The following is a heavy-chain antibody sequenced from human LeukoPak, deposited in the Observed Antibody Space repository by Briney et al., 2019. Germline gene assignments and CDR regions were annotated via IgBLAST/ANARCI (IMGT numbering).Heavy chain of an antibody. CDR2: ISWNSGSI. J-gene: IGHJ4*02. V-gene: IGHV3-9*01. Sequence: TGGSLRLSXAASGFTFDDYAMHWVRQAPGKGLEWVSGISWNSGSIGYADSVKGRFTISRDNAKNSLYLQMNSLRAEDTALYYCAKDGSHEIAVAGDYWGQGTLVTVSS. D-gene: IGHD6-19*01. CDR3: AKDGSHEIAVAGDY. CDR1: GFTFDDYA.